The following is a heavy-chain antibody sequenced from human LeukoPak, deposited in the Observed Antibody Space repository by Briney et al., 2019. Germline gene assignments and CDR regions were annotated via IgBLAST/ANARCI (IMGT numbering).Heavy chain of an antibody. D-gene: IGHD6-19*01. CDR3: ARDPDSSGWSSIEY. CDR1: GFTFSRYW. J-gene: IGHJ4*02. V-gene: IGHV3-74*01. Sequence: PGGSLRLSCAASGFTFSRYWMHWVRQAPGKGLVWVSRINSDGRSTNYADSVKGRFTISRDNAKNTLYLQMNGLRAEDTAVYYCARDPDSSGWSSIEYWGQGTLVTVSS. CDR2: INSDGRST.